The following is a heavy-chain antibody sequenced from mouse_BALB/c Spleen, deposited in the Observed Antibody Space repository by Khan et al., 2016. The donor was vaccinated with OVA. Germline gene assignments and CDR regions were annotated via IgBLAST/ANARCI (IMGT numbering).Heavy chain of an antibody. J-gene: IGHJ2*02. CDR2: ISAYSGNT. CDR3: ARPAYDGYYDY. Sequence: QVQLKESGPELVRPGVSVKISCKGSGYTFTDYAMYWVKQSHAKSLEWIGLISAYSGNTNYNQKFKGKATMTVDKSSSTAYMELARLTSEDSAIYYCARPAYDGYYDYWGQVTSLTVSS. V-gene: IGHV1S137*01. CDR1: GYTFTDYA. D-gene: IGHD2-3*01.